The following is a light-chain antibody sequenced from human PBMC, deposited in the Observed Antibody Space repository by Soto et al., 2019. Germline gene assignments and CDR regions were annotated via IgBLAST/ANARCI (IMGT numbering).Light chain of an antibody. CDR1: QSISNH. V-gene: IGKV1-39*01. Sequence: DIQLTQSPSSLSASVEDEGIRSFRASQSISNHLNWYQQKPGKAPKLLIYGASTLQGGVPSRFSGSVSGTEFTLTISSLQPGDLETYFCQQTYSTPWTFGQGTKVDIK. J-gene: IGKJ1*01. CDR3: QQTYSTPWT. CDR2: GAS.